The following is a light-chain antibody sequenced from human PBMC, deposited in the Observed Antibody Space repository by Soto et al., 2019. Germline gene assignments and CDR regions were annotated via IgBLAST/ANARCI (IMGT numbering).Light chain of an antibody. CDR1: SSDVGGYNY. CDR2: EVS. J-gene: IGLJ1*01. V-gene: IGLV2-14*01. Sequence: QSALTQPASVSGSPGQSITISCTGTSSDVGGYNYVSWYQLHPGKAPKLIIYEVSNRPSGVSNRFSGSKSGNTASLTISGLQAEDEADYYCHSYTSRTAYVFGTGTKV. CDR3: HSYTSRTAYV.